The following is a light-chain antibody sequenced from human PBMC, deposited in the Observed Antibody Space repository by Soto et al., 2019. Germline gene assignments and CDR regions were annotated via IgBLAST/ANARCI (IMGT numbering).Light chain of an antibody. CDR3: SSYTSSSTLGV. V-gene: IGLV2-14*01. Sequence: QSALTQPASVSGSPGQSITISCTGTSSDVGGYNYVSWYQQHPGKAPKLMIYDVSNRPSGVSNRFSGSKSGNTASLAISGIQAEDEADYYCSSYTSSSTLGVFGGGTKVTVL. CDR2: DVS. CDR1: SSDVGGYNY. J-gene: IGLJ2*01.